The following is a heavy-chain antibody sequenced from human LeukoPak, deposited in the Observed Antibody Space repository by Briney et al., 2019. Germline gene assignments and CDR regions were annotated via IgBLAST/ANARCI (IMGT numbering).Heavy chain of an antibody. J-gene: IGHJ4*02. CDR3: ARVGVVTVIHDY. D-gene: IGHD2-21*02. Sequence: SVKVSCKASGGTFSSYAISWVRQAPGQGLEWMGRIIPIFGIANYAQKFQGRVTITADKSTSTAYMELSSLRSEDTAVYYCARVGVVTVIHDYWGQGTLVTVSS. V-gene: IGHV1-69*04. CDR2: IIPIFGIA. CDR1: GGTFSSYA.